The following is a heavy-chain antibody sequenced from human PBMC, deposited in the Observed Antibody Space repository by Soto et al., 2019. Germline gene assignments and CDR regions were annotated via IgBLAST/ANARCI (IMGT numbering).Heavy chain of an antibody. CDR2: IIPFFGTT. CDR1: GGSLVTFA. D-gene: IGHD2-15*01. CDR3: AREACNTTACYTNEIDS. V-gene: IGHV1-69*01. J-gene: IGHJ4*02. Sequence: QVQLVQSGAEVKKPGSSVKVSCKTSGGSLVTFALSWVRQAPGQGLEWMGGIIPFFGTTNYAQRFQGRLTITTDGSTGTTYMELSSLRSEDTALYYCAREACNTTACYTNEIDSWGQGTLVPVSS.